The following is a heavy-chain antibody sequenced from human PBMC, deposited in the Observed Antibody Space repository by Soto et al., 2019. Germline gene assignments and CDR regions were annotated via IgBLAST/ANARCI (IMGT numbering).Heavy chain of an antibody. CDR3: ARDSEWLASYYYYGMDV. CDR1: GYTFTSYG. Sequence: GASVKVSCKASGYTFTSYGISWVRQAPGQGLEWMGWISAYNGNTNYAQKLQGRVTMTTDTSTSTAYMELRSLRSDDTAVYYCARDSEWLASYYYYGMDVWGQGTTVTVSS. J-gene: IGHJ6*02. D-gene: IGHD3-3*01. CDR2: ISAYNGNT. V-gene: IGHV1-18*01.